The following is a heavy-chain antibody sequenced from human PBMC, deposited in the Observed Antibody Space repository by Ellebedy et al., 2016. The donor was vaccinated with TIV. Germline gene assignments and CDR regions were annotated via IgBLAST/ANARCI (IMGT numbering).Heavy chain of an antibody. CDR3: ARLSRVYDSSGYNWFDP. CDR2: MNAGNGNT. J-gene: IGHJ5*02. D-gene: IGHD3-22*01. CDR1: GYTFTSYA. Sequence: AASVKVSCKASGYTFTSYAMHWVRQAPGQRLEWMGWMNAGNGNTKYSQKFQGRVTITRDTSASTAYMELSSLRSEDTAVYYCARLSRVYDSSGYNWFDPWGQGTLVTVSS. V-gene: IGHV1-3*01.